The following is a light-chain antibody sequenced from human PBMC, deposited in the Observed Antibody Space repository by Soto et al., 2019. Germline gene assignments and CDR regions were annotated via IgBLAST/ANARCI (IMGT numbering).Light chain of an antibody. V-gene: IGLV2-14*01. J-gene: IGLJ1*01. Sequence: QSVLTQPASVSGSPGQSITISCTGTSSDVGVYNYVSWYQQHPGKAPKLMIYEVSNRPSGVSNRFSGSKSGNTASLTISGLQAEDEADYYCQSYDSSLSGSYVFGTGTKVTVL. CDR3: QSYDSSLSGSYV. CDR2: EVS. CDR1: SSDVGVYNY.